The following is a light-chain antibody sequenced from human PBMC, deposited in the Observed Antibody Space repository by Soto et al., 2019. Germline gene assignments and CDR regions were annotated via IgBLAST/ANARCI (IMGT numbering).Light chain of an antibody. J-gene: IGLJ1*01. V-gene: IGLV2-14*03. Sequence: QSVLTQPASVSGSPGQSITISCTGTSSDVGGYNYVSWYQHHPGKAPKLMIYDVSNRPSGVSNRFSGSKSGNTASLIISGFQAEDEADYYCSSYTSSSTLSTYVFGTGTKLTVL. CDR1: SSDVGGYNY. CDR3: SSYTSSSTLSTYV. CDR2: DVS.